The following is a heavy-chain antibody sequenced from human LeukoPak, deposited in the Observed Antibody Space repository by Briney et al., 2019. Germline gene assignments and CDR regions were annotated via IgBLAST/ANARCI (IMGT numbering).Heavy chain of an antibody. CDR1: GFTFNNAW. CDR2: IKSKTNDETT. J-gene: IGHJ4*02. D-gene: IGHD5-12*01. Sequence: GGSLRLSCAASGFTFNNAWMSWVRQAPGKGLEWVGRIKSKTNDETTDYAAPVKGRFTISRDDSKNTLYLQMNSLKTEDTAVYYCTAGSGYSDHDYWGQGTLVTVSS. V-gene: IGHV3-15*01. CDR3: TAGSGYSDHDY.